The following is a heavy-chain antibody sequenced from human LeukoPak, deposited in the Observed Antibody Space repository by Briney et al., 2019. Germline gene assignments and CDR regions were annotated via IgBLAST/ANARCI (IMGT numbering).Heavy chain of an antibody. CDR1: GFTFSTYW. Sequence: GGSLRLSCAASGFTFSTYWMSWVRQAPEKGLEWVANIKQDGSGKYYVDSVKGRFTISRDNAKNSLYLQMNSLRAEDTAVYFCASLSTGDAFDYWGQGTLVTVSS. D-gene: IGHD1-1*01. J-gene: IGHJ4*02. CDR2: IKQDGSGK. CDR3: ASLSTGDAFDY. V-gene: IGHV3-7*01.